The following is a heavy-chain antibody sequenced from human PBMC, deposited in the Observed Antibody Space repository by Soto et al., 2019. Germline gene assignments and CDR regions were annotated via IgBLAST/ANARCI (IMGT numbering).Heavy chain of an antibody. CDR3: AKDSLADYYDSSSGWFDP. V-gene: IGHV1-18*01. J-gene: IGHJ5*02. Sequence: GASVKVSCKASGYTFTSYGISWVRQAPGQGLEWMGWISAYNGNTNYADSVKGRFTISRDNSKNTLYLQMNSLRAEDTAVYYCAKDSLADYYDSSSGWFDPWGQGTLVTVSS. CDR1: GYTFTSYG. D-gene: IGHD3-22*01. CDR2: ISAYNGNT.